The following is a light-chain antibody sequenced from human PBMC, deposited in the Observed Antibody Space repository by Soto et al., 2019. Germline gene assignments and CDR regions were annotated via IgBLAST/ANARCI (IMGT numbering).Light chain of an antibody. CDR3: QQYHTWPIT. J-gene: IGKJ4*01. CDR1: QRVSSGY. V-gene: IGKV3-20*01. CDR2: SAS. Sequence: EIVLTQSPGTLSLSPGERATLSCRASQRVSSGYLAWYQQKPGQAPRLLIYSASSRAAGIPDRFSGSGSGTDFTLTISRLEPEDFAVYYCQQYHTWPITFGGGTKVDIK.